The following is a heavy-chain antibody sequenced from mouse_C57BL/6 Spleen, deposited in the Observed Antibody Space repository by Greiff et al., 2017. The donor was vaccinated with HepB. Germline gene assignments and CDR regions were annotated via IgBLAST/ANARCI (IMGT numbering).Heavy chain of an antibody. J-gene: IGHJ1*03. CDR3: ASPVYYYGSEGYFDV. CDR1: GYTFTSYG. Sequence: LVESGAELARPGASVKLSCKASGYTFTSYGISWVKQRTGQGLEWIGEIYPRSGNTYYNEKFKGKATLTADKSSSTAYMELRSLTSEDSAVYFCASPVYYYGSEGYFDVWGTGTTVTVSS. V-gene: IGHV1-81*01. CDR2: IYPRSGNT. D-gene: IGHD1-1*01.